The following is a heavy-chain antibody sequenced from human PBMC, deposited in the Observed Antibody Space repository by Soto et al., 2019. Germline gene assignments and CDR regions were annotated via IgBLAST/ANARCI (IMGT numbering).Heavy chain of an antibody. D-gene: IGHD3-22*01. CDR1: GYTFTSYG. CDR3: ARAEVISGYYFINFDY. J-gene: IGHJ4*02. V-gene: IGHV1-18*01. Sequence: GASVKVSCKASGYTFTSYGISWVRQAPGQGLEWMGWISAYNGNTNYAQKLQGRVTMTTDTSTSTAYMELRSLRSDDTAVYYCARAEVISGYYFINFDYWGQGTLVTVSS. CDR2: ISAYNGNT.